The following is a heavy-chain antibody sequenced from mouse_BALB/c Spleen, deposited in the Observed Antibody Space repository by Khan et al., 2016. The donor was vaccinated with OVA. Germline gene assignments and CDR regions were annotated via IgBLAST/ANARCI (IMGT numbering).Heavy chain of an antibody. CDR1: GFTFSSYG. Sequence: EVMLVESGGGLVQPGGSRKLSCAASGFTFSSYGMHWVRQSPEKGLEWVAYISGDSSTIYYTDTVKGRFTISRDNPKNTLSLQLTSLTSEDTAMYYCAAAYYCGYNVGNWGPGTTLTVSS. CDR2: ISGDSSTI. D-gene: IGHD1-2*01. CDR3: AAAYYCGYNVGN. V-gene: IGHV5-17*02. J-gene: IGHJ2*01.